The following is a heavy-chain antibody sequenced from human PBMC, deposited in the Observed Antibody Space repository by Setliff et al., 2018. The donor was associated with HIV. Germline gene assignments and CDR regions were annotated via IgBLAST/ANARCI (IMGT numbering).Heavy chain of an antibody. V-gene: IGHV4-61*09. CDR1: GGSISSGTYY. CDR3: ARARAAGFGINGFDS. D-gene: IGHD6-19*01. J-gene: IGHJ4*02. CDR2: IYTSGSTSGSA. Sequence: PSETLSLTCTVSGGSISSGTYYWSWIRQPAGKGLEWIGHIYTSGSTSGSANYNPSLKSRVAMSLDQYKNQFSLSLDSVTAADTAVYSCARARAAGFGINGFDSWGQGTQVTVSS.